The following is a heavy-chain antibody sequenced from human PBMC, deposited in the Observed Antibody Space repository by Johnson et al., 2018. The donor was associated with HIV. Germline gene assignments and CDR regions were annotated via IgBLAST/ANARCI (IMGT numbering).Heavy chain of an antibody. J-gene: IGHJ3*02. V-gene: IGHV3-30*02. Sequence: QVQLVESGGGVVQPGGSLRLSCAASGFTFKNYDMHWVRQVPGKGLEWVSFIRSEGSDKYYADSVRGRFSISRDNSKNTLYLQMNSLRAEDTAVYYCAREQELIGERAFDIWGQGTMVTVSS. CDR2: IRSEGSDK. CDR1: GFTFKNYD. D-gene: IGHD6-13*01. CDR3: AREQELIGERAFDI.